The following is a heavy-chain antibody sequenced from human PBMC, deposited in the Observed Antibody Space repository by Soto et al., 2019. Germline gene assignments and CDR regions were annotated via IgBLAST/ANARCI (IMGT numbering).Heavy chain of an antibody. CDR1: GGSISSGDYY. J-gene: IGHJ4*02. V-gene: IGHV4-30-4*01. Sequence: QVQLQESGPGLVKPSQTLSLTCTVSGGSISSGDYYWSWIRQPPGKGLEWIGYISYSGSTYSNPSLKSRVTISVDTSKNQLALKLRSVTAADTALYYFARYCSGGRCYEGRSSLFDYWGQGNLVTVSS. CDR2: ISYSGST. CDR3: ARYCSGGRCYEGRSSLFDY. D-gene: IGHD2-15*01.